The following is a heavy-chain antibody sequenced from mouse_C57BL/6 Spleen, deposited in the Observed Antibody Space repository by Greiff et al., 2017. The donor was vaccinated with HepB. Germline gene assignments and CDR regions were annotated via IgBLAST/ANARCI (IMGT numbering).Heavy chain of an antibody. D-gene: IGHD1-1*01. CDR3: ARWNYYGSSYFDY. Sequence: LQQSGAELVRPGASVKMSCKASGYTFTSYNMHWVKHTPRQGLEWIGAIYPGNGDTSYNQKFKGKATLTVDKSSSTAYMQLSSLTSEDSAVYFCARWNYYGSSYFDYWGQGTTLTVSS. V-gene: IGHV1-12*01. J-gene: IGHJ2*01. CDR2: IYPGNGDT. CDR1: GYTFTSYN.